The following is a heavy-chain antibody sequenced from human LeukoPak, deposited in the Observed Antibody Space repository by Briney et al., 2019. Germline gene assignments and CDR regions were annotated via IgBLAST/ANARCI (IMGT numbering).Heavy chain of an antibody. D-gene: IGHD2-15*01. CDR2: IWYDGSNK. J-gene: IGHJ3*02. Sequence: GGSLRLSCAASGFTFSSYDMHGVRQAPGKALEWVADIWYDGSNKYYADSVKGRFTLSRDNSKNTLYLQMNSLRVEDTAVYYCAREADCSGGNCYRGAFDIWGQGTTVTVSS. V-gene: IGHV3-33*01. CDR1: GFTFSSYD. CDR3: AREADCSGGNCYRGAFDI.